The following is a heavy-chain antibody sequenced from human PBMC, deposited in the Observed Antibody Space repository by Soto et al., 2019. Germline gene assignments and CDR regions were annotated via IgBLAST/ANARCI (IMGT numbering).Heavy chain of an antibody. CDR2: TYYRSKWYY. J-gene: IGHJ4*01. Sequence: SQTLSLTCAITGDSVSSNSAGLSWVRRSPSRGLEWLGRTYYRSKWYYEYAVSVRGRITINPDTSKNQYSLQLNSVTPEDTAAYFCARGEQYSGRIFDYWGQGTLVTAPQ. V-gene: IGHV6-1*01. CDR1: GDSVSSNSAG. D-gene: IGHD1-26*01. CDR3: ARGEQYSGRIFDY.